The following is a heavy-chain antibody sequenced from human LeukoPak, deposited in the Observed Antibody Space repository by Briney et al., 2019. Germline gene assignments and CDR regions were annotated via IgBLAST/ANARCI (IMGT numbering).Heavy chain of an antibody. CDR2: ISANNGDT. V-gene: IGHV1-18*01. Sequence: ASVKVSCKASGYNFISYGINWVRQAPGQGLEWMGWISANNGDTNYPRNLQGRVTLTTDTPTSTAYMELRSLRSDDTAVYYCAREGSSGPTYWGQGTRVTVSS. CDR1: GYNFISYG. CDR3: AREGSSGPTY. D-gene: IGHD6-25*01. J-gene: IGHJ4*02.